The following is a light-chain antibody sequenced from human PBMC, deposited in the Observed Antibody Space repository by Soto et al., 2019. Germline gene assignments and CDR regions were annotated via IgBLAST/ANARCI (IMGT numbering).Light chain of an antibody. CDR2: DAS. CDR1: QTISGW. CDR3: LQYNGYYRT. Sequence: DIQMPQSPSTLSASVGDTVTITCRASQTISGWLAWYQQRPGKAPNLLIFDASTFESGVPSRFSSSGSWTTYTLTISSLQSDDFATYYCLQYNGYYRTFGQGTKVEIK. J-gene: IGKJ1*01. V-gene: IGKV1-5*01.